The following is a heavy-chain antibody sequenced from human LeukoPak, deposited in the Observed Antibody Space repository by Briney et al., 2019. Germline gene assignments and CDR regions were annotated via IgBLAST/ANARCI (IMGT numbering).Heavy chain of an antibody. V-gene: IGHV1-2*02. Sequence: ASVKVSCKASGYTFTGYYMHWVRQAPGQGLEWMGWINPNSGGTNYAQKFQGRVTMTRGTSISTAYMELSRLRSDDTAVYYCAKGRITIFGVVIPSFDYWGQGTLVTVSS. CDR1: GYTFTGYY. CDR2: INPNSGGT. D-gene: IGHD3-3*01. J-gene: IGHJ4*02. CDR3: AKGRITIFGVVIPSFDY.